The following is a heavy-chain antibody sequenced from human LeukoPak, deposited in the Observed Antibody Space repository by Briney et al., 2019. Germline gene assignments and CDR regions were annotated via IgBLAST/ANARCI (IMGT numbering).Heavy chain of an antibody. CDR3: AREPPMVGDYYYGMDV. Sequence: PGGSLRLSCVGSGFTFSDHHMDWVRQSPGKGLEWVSVIYTGGSKYYADSVKGRFIISRDNSNNTVNLQLNSLRAEDTAVYFCAREPPMVGDYYYGMDVWGQGATVTVSS. V-gene: IGHV3-66*01. CDR2: IYTGGSK. J-gene: IGHJ6*02. CDR1: GFTFSDHH. D-gene: IGHD3-10*02.